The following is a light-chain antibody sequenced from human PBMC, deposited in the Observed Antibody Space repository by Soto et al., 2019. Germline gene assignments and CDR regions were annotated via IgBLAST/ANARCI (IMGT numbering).Light chain of an antibody. CDR2: DAS. Sequence: DIQMTQSPSTLSASVGDRVTITCRASQSVRNWLAWYQQKPGKAPKLLIYDASSLESGVPSRFGGSGFGTEFTRTISSLQPDDFATYYCQQFNTYSYTFGQGTRVEIK. J-gene: IGKJ2*01. CDR1: QSVRNW. V-gene: IGKV1-5*01. CDR3: QQFNTYSYT.